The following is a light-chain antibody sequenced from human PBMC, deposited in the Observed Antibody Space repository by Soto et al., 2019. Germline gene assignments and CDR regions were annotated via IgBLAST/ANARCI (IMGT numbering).Light chain of an antibody. CDR3: SSYTTSGTLV. V-gene: IGLV2-14*01. J-gene: IGLJ3*02. CDR1: SSDVGLYNY. Sequence: HSALTQPASVSGSPGQSITISCTGTSSDVGLYNYVSWYQQHPGKAPKLMIYEVSNRPSGVSNRFSGSKSGNTASLTISGLQAEDEADYYCSSYTTSGTLVFGGGTKLTVL. CDR2: EVS.